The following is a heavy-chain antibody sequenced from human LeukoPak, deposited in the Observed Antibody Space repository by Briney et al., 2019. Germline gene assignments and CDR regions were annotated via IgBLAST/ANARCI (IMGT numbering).Heavy chain of an antibody. CDR3: ARQSGLWFGELFVSYYYMDV. V-gene: IGHV4-34*01. J-gene: IGHJ6*03. CDR2: VNHSGSN. Sequence: PSEPLSLTCAVYGGTFSGYYLSWIRQPPGKGLEWMGEVNHSGSNHYNQALKRRATTSLDTPENQFSLKLSSVTAAAAAVSYCARQSGLWFGELFVSYYYMDVWGKGTPVTISS. CDR1: GGTFSGYY. D-gene: IGHD3-10*01.